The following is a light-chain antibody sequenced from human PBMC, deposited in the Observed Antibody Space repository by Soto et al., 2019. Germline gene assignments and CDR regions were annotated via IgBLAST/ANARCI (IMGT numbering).Light chain of an antibody. V-gene: IGKV3-20*01. CDR1: QSVRTTY. Sequence: VLTQSPGTLSLSPGERASLSCRASQSVRTTYLTWYQHKHGQAPRLLIYGASTRATGVPDRFSGSGSGTDFILTISRLEPEDFAVYYCQLYGIAPPFTFGGGTKVELK. CDR2: GAS. CDR3: QLYGIAPPFT. J-gene: IGKJ4*01.